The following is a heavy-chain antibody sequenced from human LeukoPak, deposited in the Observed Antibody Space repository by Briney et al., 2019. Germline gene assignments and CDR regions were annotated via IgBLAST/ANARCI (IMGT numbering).Heavy chain of an antibody. V-gene: IGHV4-34*01. Sequence: KPSETLSLTCAVYGGSFSGYYWSWIRQPPGKGLEWIGEINHSGSTNYNPSLKSRVTISVDTSKNQFSLKLSSVTAADTGVYYCARGPRYGDYGRYFDLWGRGTLVTVSS. D-gene: IGHD4-17*01. CDR2: INHSGST. CDR1: GGSFSGYY. CDR3: ARGPRYGDYGRYFDL. J-gene: IGHJ2*01.